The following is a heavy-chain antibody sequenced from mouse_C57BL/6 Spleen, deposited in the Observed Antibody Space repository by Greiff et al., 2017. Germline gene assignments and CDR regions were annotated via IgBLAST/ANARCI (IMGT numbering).Heavy chain of an antibody. Sequence: QVQLKESGPGLVAPSQSLSITCTVSGFSLTSYGVHWVRQPPGKGLEWLGVIWSDGSATYNSALKSRLSISKDNSKSQVFLKMNSLQTGATAMYDCARQDYDRYAMDYWGQGTSVTVSS. V-gene: IGHV2-6-1*01. D-gene: IGHD2-4*01. CDR2: IWSDGSA. CDR3: ARQDYDRYAMDY. CDR1: GFSLTSYG. J-gene: IGHJ4*01.